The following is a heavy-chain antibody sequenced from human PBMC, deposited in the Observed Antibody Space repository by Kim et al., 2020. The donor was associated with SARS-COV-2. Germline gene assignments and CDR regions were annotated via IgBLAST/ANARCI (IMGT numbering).Heavy chain of an antibody. CDR1: GWSFSGYF. CDR3: ARGSYSSSWYGVRQWCDP. J-gene: IGHJ5*02. D-gene: IGHD6-13*01. V-gene: IGHV4-34*01. Sequence: SETLSLTCTVSGWSFSGYFWNWFRQHPGKGRVWMGGINHHESNNYNPSLKRRVAISVDTSKNKFSLKLSSVTAAATAVDYCARGSYSSSWYGVRQWCDPWGQGTRVTVSS. CDR2: INHHESN.